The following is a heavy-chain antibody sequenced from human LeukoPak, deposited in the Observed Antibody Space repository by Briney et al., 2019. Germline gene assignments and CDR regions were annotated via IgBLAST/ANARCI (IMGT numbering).Heavy chain of an antibody. D-gene: IGHD1-26*01. Sequence: GGSLRLSCTASGFTFGDYAMSWVRQAPGKGLEWVGFIRSKAYGGTTEYAASVKGRFTISRDDSKSIAYLQMNSLKTEDTAVYYCTREKVGALGTFDIWGQGTMVTVSS. CDR1: GFTFGDYA. CDR3: TREKVGALGTFDI. V-gene: IGHV3-49*04. J-gene: IGHJ3*02. CDR2: IRSKAYGGTT.